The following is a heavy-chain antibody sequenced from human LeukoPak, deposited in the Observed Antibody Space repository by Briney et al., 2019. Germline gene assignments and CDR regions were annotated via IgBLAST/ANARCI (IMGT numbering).Heavy chain of an antibody. D-gene: IGHD5-12*01. CDR3: ASGRGYSGYDPGHDAFDI. Sequence: PSETLSLTCTVSGGSISSYYWSWIRQPAGKGLEWIGRIYTSGSTNYNPSLKSRVTISVDTSKNQFSLKLSSVTAADTAVYYCASGRGYSGYDPGHDAFDIWGQGTMVTVSS. J-gene: IGHJ3*02. CDR1: GGSISSYY. CDR2: IYTSGST. V-gene: IGHV4-4*07.